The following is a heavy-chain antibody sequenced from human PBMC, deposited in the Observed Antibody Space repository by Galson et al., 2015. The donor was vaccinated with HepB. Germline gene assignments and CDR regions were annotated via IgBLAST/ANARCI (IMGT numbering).Heavy chain of an antibody. J-gene: IGHJ6*02. Sequence: SVEVSCKASGGTFSSYTISWVRQAPGQGLEWMGRIIPILGIANYAQKFQGRVTIAADKSTSTAYMELSSLRSEDPAVYYCARDLGYQLLRGGGMDVWGQGTPVTVSS. CDR1: GGTFSSYT. V-gene: IGHV1-69*04. CDR3: ARDLGYQLLRGGGMDV. D-gene: IGHD2-2*01. CDR2: IIPILGIA.